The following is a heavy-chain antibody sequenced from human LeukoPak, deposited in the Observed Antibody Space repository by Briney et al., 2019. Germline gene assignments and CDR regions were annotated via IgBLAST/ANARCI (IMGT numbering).Heavy chain of an antibody. J-gene: IGHJ4*02. CDR1: GITFRTSG. CDR2: ISFDGSNK. CDR3: AKDLSNWNDVTTPDY. D-gene: IGHD1-1*01. Sequence: PGGSLRLSCAVSGITFRTSGMHWGRQAPGKGLEWVAFISFDGSNKYYGDSVKGRFTVSRDNSKNTLYLQMNSLRAEDTAVYYCAKDLSNWNDVTTPDYWGQGTLVTVSS. V-gene: IGHV3-30*02.